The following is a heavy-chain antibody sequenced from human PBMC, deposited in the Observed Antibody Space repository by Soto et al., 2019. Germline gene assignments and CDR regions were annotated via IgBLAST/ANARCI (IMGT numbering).Heavy chain of an antibody. J-gene: IGHJ5*02. Sequence: SETLSLTCTVSGGSISSYYWSWIRQPPGKGLEWIGYIYYSGSTNYNPSLKSRVTISVDTSKNQFSLKLSSVTAADTAVYYCARKMPTMIVVVIQNWFDPWGQGTLVTVSS. CDR2: IYYSGST. CDR1: GGSISSYY. CDR3: ARKMPTMIVVVIQNWFDP. V-gene: IGHV4-59*12. D-gene: IGHD3-22*01.